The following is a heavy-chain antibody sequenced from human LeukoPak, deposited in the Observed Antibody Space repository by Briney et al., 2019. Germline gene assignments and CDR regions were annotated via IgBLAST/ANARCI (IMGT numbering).Heavy chain of an antibody. Sequence: GASVKVSCKASGYTFTSYHMHWVRQAPGQGLECMGWISPYNGKTSYAQNLQGRVIMTTDTSTSTAYMELRSLRSDDTAVYYCAREVYGSGSFYLDYWGRGTLVTVSS. J-gene: IGHJ4*02. CDR1: GYTFTSYH. D-gene: IGHD3-10*01. V-gene: IGHV1-18*04. CDR2: ISPYNGKT. CDR3: AREVYGSGSFYLDY.